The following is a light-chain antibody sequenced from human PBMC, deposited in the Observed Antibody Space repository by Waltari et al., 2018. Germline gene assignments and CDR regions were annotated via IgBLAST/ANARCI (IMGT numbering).Light chain of an antibody. CDR1: QSVISSFHNKNY. CDR2: WAS. CDR3: QQYSATPPT. V-gene: IGKV4-1*01. J-gene: IGKJ1*01. Sequence: DIVMTQSPDSLAVSLGERATINCKSSQSVISSFHNKNYLTWFQQKAGEPPTLLIYWASTRESGVPDRFSGSGSGTDFTLTISGLQAEDVAVYYCQQYSATPPTFGQGTKVEIK.